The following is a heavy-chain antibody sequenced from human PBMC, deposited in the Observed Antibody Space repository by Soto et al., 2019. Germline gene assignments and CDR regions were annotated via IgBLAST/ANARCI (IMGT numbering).Heavy chain of an antibody. J-gene: IGHJ4*02. CDR3: ARCKGGGLRRPLYY. CDR1: GGSISSSSYY. D-gene: IGHD4-17*01. V-gene: IGHV4-39*01. Sequence: QLQLQESGPGLVKPSETLSLTCTVSGGSISSSSYYWGWIRQPPGKGLEWIGSIYYSGSTYYNPSLKSRVTISVDTSKNQFSLKLSSVTAADTAVYYCARCKGGGLRRPLYYWGQGTLVTVSS. CDR2: IYYSGST.